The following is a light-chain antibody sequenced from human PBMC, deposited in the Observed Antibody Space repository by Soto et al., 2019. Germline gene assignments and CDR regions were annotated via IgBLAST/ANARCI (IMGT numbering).Light chain of an antibody. V-gene: IGKV3-20*01. Sequence: EIVLTQSPGTQSLSPGERDTLSCRANQSVSSSYLAWDQRKPGQAPRLLIYGVSTRATGIPDRFSGSGSGTDFTLTISRLEPEEFAVYYCQQYGSSPTFGGGTKVEIK. CDR2: GVS. CDR1: QSVSSSY. CDR3: QQYGSSPT. J-gene: IGKJ4*01.